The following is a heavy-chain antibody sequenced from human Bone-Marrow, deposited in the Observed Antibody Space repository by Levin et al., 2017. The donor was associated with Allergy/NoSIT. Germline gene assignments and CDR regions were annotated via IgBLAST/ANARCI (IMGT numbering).Heavy chain of an antibody. CDR2: IHMGDSDT. CDR3: AGRAAFDV. CDR1: GTIFVTYW. J-gene: IGHJ3*01. V-gene: IGHV5-51*01. Sequence: GGSLRLSCQGSGTIFVTYWIGWVRQIPGKGLEWMGIIHMGDSDTRYSPSFQGQVTISADKSISTAYLQWSSLKASDTAMYYCAGRAAFDVWGQGTMVTVSS.